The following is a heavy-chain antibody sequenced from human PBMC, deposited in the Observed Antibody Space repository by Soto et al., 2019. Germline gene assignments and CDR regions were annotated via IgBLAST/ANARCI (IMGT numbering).Heavy chain of an antibody. CDR3: ARGLIVMLAGIEELINSHFDS. D-gene: IGHD2-21*02. CDR2: IYPSGMP. Sequence: NPSETLSLTCTVSGGSISNAAYSWSWIRQPPGKGLEWIGYIYPSGMPFYNPSLRSRVTTSVDTSKNQFSLRLSSVTASDTAVYYCARGLIVMLAGIEELINSHFDSWGQGTLVTVSS. CDR1: GGSISNAAYS. J-gene: IGHJ4*02. V-gene: IGHV4-30-2*05.